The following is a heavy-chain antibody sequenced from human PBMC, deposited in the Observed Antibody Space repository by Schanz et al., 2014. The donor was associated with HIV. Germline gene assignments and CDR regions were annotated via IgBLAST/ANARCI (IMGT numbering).Heavy chain of an antibody. CDR1: EGTLSSYA. CDR3: AREPPFGGGAREDYYYGMDV. J-gene: IGHJ6*02. V-gene: IGHV1-69*13. D-gene: IGHD3-10*01. Sequence: QVQLVQSGAEVKKPGASVKVSCKASEGTLSSYAISWVRQAPGQGLEWMGGIPPIFGTAKYAQKFQGRVTITADESTSTAYMELSSLRSEDTAVYYCAREPPFGGGAREDYYYGMDVWGQGTTVSVS. CDR2: IPPIFGTA.